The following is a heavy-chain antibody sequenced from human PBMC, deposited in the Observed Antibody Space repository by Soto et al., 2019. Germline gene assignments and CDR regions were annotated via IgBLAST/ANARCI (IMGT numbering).Heavy chain of an antibody. V-gene: IGHV4-34*06. CDR2: INHIGIT. D-gene: IGHD5-12*01. J-gene: IGHJ4*02. CDR1: GGSFNGFY. Sequence: QVQVQQWGAGLVKPSETLSLTCAVDGGSFNGFYWSWIRQPPGKGLEWIGEINHIGITHYNPSVKSRVSMSVHTSENRLSLKLDSVTAADTAVYYCTRGYAENWHTPHYGGQGTLVTVSS. CDR3: TRGYAENWHTPHY.